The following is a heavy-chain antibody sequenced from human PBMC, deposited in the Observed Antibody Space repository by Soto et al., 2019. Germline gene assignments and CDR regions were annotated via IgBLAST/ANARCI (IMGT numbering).Heavy chain of an antibody. Sequence: SVKVSCKASVSTFSSYAISWVRQAPGQGLEWMGGIIPIFGTANYAQKFQGRVTITADESTSTAYMELSSLRSEDTAVYYCARGYDSSGFSPGDNYHFDYWGQGTLVTGSS. CDR3: ARGYDSSGFSPGDNYHFDY. D-gene: IGHD3-22*01. V-gene: IGHV1-69*13. CDR2: IIPIFGTA. CDR1: VSTFSSYA. J-gene: IGHJ4*02.